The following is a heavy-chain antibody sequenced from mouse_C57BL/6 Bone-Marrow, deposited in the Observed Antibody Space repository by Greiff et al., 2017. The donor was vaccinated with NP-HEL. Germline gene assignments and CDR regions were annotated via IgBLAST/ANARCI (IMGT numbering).Heavy chain of an antibody. CDR1: GFTFSDYY. J-gene: IGHJ4*01. V-gene: IGHV5-12*01. Sequence: EVQGVESGGGLVQPGGSLKLSCAASGFTFSDYYMYWVRQTPEKRLEWVAYISNGGGSTYYPATVKGRFTISRDNAKNTLYLQMSRLKSEDTAMYYCARGDYYAMDYWGQGTSVTVSS. CDR2: ISNGGGST. CDR3: ARGDYYAMDY.